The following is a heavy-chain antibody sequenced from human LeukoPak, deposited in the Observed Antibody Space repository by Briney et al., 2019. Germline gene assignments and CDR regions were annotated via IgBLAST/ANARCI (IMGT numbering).Heavy chain of an antibody. Sequence: SVKVSCKASGGTFSSYAISWVRQAPGQGLEWMGRIIPIFGIASYAQKFQGRVTITADESTSTAYMELSSLRSEDTAVYYCASRGALVVYDWFDPWGQGTLVTVSS. CDR3: ASRGALVVYDWFDP. CDR2: IIPIFGIA. J-gene: IGHJ5*02. CDR1: GGTFSSYA. D-gene: IGHD3-10*01. V-gene: IGHV1-69*13.